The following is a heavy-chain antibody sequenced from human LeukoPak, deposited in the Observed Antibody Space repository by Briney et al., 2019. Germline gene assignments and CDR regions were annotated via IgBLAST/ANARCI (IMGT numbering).Heavy chain of an antibody. V-gene: IGHV4-59*11. J-gene: IGHJ3*02. Sequence: PSETLSLTCAVSTDSFSSHYWTWIRQPPGKGLEWIGYISYIGSTNYNPSLKGRVTISIDTSKNQLSLRLSSVTAADTAVYYCARDVVTVTKGFDIWGQGTMVSVSS. CDR1: TDSFSSHY. CDR2: ISYIGST. D-gene: IGHD4-17*01. CDR3: ARDVVTVTKGFDI.